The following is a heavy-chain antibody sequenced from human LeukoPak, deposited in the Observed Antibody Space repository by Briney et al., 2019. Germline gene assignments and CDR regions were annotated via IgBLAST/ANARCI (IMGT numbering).Heavy chain of an antibody. D-gene: IGHD4-23*01. CDR1: GGSISSSSYY. Sequence: SETLSLTCTVSGGSISSSSYYWGWIRQPPGKGLEWIGSIYYSGSTYYNPSLKSRVTISVDTSKNQFSLKLASITAADTAVYYCARTDVARGWKLPLYYFDSWGQGTLVTVSS. CDR3: ARTDVARGWKLPLYYFDS. CDR2: IYYSGST. J-gene: IGHJ4*02. V-gene: IGHV4-39*07.